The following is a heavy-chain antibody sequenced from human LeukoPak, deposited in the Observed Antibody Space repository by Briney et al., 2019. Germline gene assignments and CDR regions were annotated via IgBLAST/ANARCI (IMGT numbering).Heavy chain of an antibody. CDR1: GFTFSSYE. CDR2: ISSSGSTI. V-gene: IGHV3-48*03. CDR3: ARERGEDPPYYFDY. J-gene: IGHJ4*02. Sequence: PGGSLRLSCAASGFTFSSYEMNWVRQAPGKGLEWVSYISSSGSTIYYADSVKGRFTISRDNAKNSLYLQMNSLRAEDTAVYYCARERGEDPPYYFDYWGQGTLVTVSS. D-gene: IGHD2-15*01.